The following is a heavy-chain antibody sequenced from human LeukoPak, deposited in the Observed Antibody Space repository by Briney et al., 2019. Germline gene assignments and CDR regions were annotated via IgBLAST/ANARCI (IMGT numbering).Heavy chain of an antibody. V-gene: IGHV3-7*01. CDR1: GFTFSSYS. J-gene: IGHJ4*02. CDR3: ARARRMATTYFDY. D-gene: IGHD5-24*01. CDR2: IKQDGSEK. Sequence: PGGSLRLSCAASGFTFSSYSMNWVRQAPGKGLEWVANIKQDGSEKYYVDSVKGRFTISRDNAKNSLYLQMNSLRAEDTAVYYCARARRMATTYFDYWGQGTLVTVSS.